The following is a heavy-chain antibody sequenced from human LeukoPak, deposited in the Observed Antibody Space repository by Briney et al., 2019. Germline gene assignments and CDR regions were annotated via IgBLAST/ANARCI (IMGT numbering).Heavy chain of an antibody. V-gene: IGHV1-69*04. D-gene: IGHD3-22*01. CDR3: VRDSLTSGYYFY. CDR1: GGTFSSYA. Sequence: GASVKVSCKASGGTFSSYAISWVRQAPGQGLEWMGRIIPFFAIVNHAQNFRGRVTITADKSTSTAYMELSSLRSEDTAVYYCVRDSLTSGYYFYWGQGTLVTVSS. CDR2: IIPFFAIV. J-gene: IGHJ4*02.